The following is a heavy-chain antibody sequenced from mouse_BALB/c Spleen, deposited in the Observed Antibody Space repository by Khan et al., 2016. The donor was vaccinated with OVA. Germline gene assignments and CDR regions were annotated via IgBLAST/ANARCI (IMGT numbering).Heavy chain of an antibody. V-gene: IGHV1-7*01. CDR3: ARRGLRWDFDY. Sequence: QEQLQQSGAELAKPGASVKMSCKASGYTFINYWILWVKQRPGQGLEWIGYINPSTGYTEYNQNFKDKATLTADKSSSTAYMQLSSLTSEDSAVYYCARRGLRWDFDYWGQGTTLTVSS. D-gene: IGHD1-1*01. J-gene: IGHJ2*01. CDR2: INPSTGYT. CDR1: GYTFINYW.